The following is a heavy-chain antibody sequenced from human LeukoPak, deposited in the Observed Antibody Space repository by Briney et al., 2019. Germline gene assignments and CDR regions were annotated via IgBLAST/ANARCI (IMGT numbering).Heavy chain of an antibody. CDR1: GGSFSGYY. D-gene: IGHD1-26*01. CDR3: ASSSSGSADY. CDR2: INHSGST. Sequence: SETLSPTCAVSGGSFSGYYWSWIRQPPGKGLEWIGEINHSGSTNYNPSLKSRVTISVDTSKNQFSLKLSSVTAADTAVYYCASSSSGSADYWGQGTLVTVSS. J-gene: IGHJ4*02. V-gene: IGHV4-34*01.